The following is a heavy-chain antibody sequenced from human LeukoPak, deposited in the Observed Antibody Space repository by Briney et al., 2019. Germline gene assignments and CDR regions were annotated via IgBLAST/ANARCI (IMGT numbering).Heavy chain of an antibody. D-gene: IGHD3/OR15-3a*01. CDR2: IDSSGGYM. Sequence: GGSLRLSCEASGFTFNTYSMNWARQAPGKGLEWVSSIDSSGGYMFYADSVKGRFIISRDNAKDSLYLEMNSLRAEDTAIYYCSRDLGTGRPHDVWGRGTLVTVSS. CDR1: GFTFNTYS. V-gene: IGHV3-21*06. CDR3: SRDLGTGRPHDV. J-gene: IGHJ4*02.